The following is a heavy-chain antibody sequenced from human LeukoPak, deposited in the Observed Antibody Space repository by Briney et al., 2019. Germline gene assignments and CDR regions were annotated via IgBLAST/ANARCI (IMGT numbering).Heavy chain of an antibody. V-gene: IGHV4-61*02. CDR1: GGSISSDNYS. CDR3: ARPKAGYSSTDAFDI. J-gene: IGHJ3*02. CDR2: VYTSGST. D-gene: IGHD6-19*01. Sequence: PSETLSLTCTVSGGSISSDNYSWSWIRQPAGKGLEWIGRVYTSGSTNYNPSLKSRVTISVDTSKNQVSLKLMSVTAADTAVYYCARPKAGYSSTDAFDIWGQGTMVTVSS.